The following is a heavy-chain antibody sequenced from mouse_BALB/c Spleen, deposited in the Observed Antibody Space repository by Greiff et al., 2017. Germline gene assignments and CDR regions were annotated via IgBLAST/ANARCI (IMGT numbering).Heavy chain of an antibody. Sequence: QVQLQQSGAELVKPGASVKLSCKASGYTFTSYYMYWVKQRPGQGLEWIGEINPSNGGTNFNEKFKSKATLTVDKSSNTAYMQLSSLTSEDSAVYYCTLAYYRYDWFAYWGQGTLVTVSA. CDR1: GYTFTSYY. CDR2: INPSNGGT. D-gene: IGHD2-14*01. CDR3: TLAYYRYDWFAY. J-gene: IGHJ3*01. V-gene: IGHV1S81*02.